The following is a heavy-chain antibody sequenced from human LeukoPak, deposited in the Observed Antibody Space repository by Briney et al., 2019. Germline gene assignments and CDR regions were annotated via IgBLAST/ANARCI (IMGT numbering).Heavy chain of an antibody. CDR1: GFTFSSFD. CDR3: VTTPFIVAGLSFDY. J-gene: IGHJ4*02. V-gene: IGHV3-64D*09. Sequence: GRSLRLSCSAPGFTFSSFDMHWVRQAPGQGLEYVSAISSNGGSTYYADSVKGRFTISRDNSKNTLYLQMSSLRAEDTAVYYCVTTPFIVAGLSFDYWGQGTLVTVSS. D-gene: IGHD6-19*01. CDR2: ISSNGGST.